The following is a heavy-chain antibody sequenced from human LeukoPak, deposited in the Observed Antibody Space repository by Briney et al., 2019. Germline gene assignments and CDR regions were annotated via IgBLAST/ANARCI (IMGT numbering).Heavy chain of an antibody. Sequence: ASVKVSCKASGYTFTSYAMHWVRQAPGQRLEWMGWINAGKGNTKYSQKFQGRVTITRDTSASTAYMELSSLRSEDTAVYYCARDGYYSLLDYWGQGTLVTVSS. CDR3: ARDGYYSLLDY. D-gene: IGHD3-22*01. J-gene: IGHJ4*02. CDR2: INAGKGNT. V-gene: IGHV1-3*01. CDR1: GYTFTSYA.